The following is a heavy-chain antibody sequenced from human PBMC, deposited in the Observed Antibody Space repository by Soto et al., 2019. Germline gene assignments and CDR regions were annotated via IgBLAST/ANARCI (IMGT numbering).Heavy chain of an antibody. V-gene: IGHV4-39*01. CDR3: ARRPDFRDHGWFDP. J-gene: IGHJ5*02. CDR1: VGSIISTWYY. CDR2: SHYSGKT. Sequence: AETLSLTCAASVGSIISTWYYWVWLRHPPGKGLEWIANSHYSGKTHYSTTLKSRVAISVDTSKSQFSLTLDSVTAADTAVYYCARRPDFRDHGWFDPWGQGILVTVSS. D-gene: IGHD4-17*01.